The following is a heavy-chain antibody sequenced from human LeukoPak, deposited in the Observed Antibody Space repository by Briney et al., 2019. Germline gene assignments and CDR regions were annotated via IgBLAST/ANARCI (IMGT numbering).Heavy chain of an antibody. D-gene: IGHD4-17*01. CDR1: GYTFTTYW. V-gene: IGHV5-51*01. CDR3: ARHVGYGDYNNWFDP. Sequence: KAGESLKISCKVSGYTFTTYWIGWVRQMPGKGLEWMGIIYPGDSDTRYSPSFQGQVTISADKSISTAYLQWSSLKASDTAMYYCARHVGYGDYNNWFDPWGQGTLVTVSS. J-gene: IGHJ5*02. CDR2: IYPGDSDT.